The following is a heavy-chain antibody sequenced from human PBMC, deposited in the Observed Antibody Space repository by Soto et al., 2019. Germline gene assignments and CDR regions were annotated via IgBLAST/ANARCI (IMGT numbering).Heavy chain of an antibody. Sequence: VQLLDSGGGLVQPGESLRLSCAASGFTITSSAMSWVRQAPGKGLEWVSTTGISGRTTYYVDSVKGRFTVSRDDSKNTLDLQMSSLRAEDTAVYYCATVHNTSRSFDYWGQGTPVTVSS. CDR3: ATVHNTSRSFDY. J-gene: IGHJ4*02. CDR1: GFTITSSA. CDR2: TGISGRTT. V-gene: IGHV3-23*01. D-gene: IGHD1-20*01.